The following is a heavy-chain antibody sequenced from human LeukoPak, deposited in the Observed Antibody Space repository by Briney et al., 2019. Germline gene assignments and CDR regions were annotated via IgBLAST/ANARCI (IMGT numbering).Heavy chain of an antibody. J-gene: IGHJ4*02. Sequence: GASVKVSCKAPGYTFTDYIMQCGRQAPGQGLEWMGWITPNSGGTNYVQKFQGRVTMTRDTSISTACMELSRLRSDDTAVYFCASHDGGWSSPFDYWGQGTLVTVSS. CDR3: ASHDGGWSSPFDY. D-gene: IGHD2-15*01. V-gene: IGHV1-2*02. CDR2: ITPNSGGT. CDR1: GYTFTDYI.